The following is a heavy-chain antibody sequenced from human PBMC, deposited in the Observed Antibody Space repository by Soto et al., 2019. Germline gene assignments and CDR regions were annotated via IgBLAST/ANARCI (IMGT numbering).Heavy chain of an antibody. D-gene: IGHD3-3*01. CDR3: ARGPSVDFWSGYPTYYYYYYKDV. V-gene: IGHV1-3*01. CDR1: GYTFTSYA. J-gene: IGHJ6*03. CDR2: INAGNGNT. Sequence: GASVKVSCKASGYTFTSYAMHWVRQAPGQRLEWMGWINAGNGNTKYSQKFQGRVTITRDTSASTAYMELSSLRSEDTAVYYCARGPSVDFWSGYPTYYYYYYKDVWGKVTTVPVPS.